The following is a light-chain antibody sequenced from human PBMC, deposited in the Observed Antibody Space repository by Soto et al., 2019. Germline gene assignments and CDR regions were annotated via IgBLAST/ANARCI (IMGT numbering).Light chain of an antibody. CDR2: DTS. Sequence: EIVLTQSPAALSLCRGERATLSCRATQSVSGELAWYQQKPGQAPRLLIYDTSNRATGIPARFSGSGSGTDFTLTISSLEPEDFAVYYCQQRRNWPLTFGGGTKVEIK. CDR1: QSVSGE. J-gene: IGKJ4*01. V-gene: IGKV3-11*01. CDR3: QQRRNWPLT.